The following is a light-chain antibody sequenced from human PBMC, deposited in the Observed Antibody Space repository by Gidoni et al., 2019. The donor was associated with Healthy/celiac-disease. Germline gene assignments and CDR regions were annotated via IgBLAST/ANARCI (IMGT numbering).Light chain of an antibody. CDR1: QSISSY. CDR2: AAS. CDR3: QQSYSTPLT. J-gene: IGKJ4*01. V-gene: IGKV1-39*01. Sequence: IQMTQSPSSLSSSVGDRVTITCRASQSISSYLNWYQQKPGKAPKLLIYAASSLQSGVPSRFSGSGSGTDLTLTISSLQPEDFATYYCQQSYSTPLTFGGXTKVEIK.